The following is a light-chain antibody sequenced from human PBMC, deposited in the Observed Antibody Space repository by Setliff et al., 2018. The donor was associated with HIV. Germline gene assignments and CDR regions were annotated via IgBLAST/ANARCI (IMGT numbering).Light chain of an antibody. CDR1: SSDVGRYDL. Sequence: QSALAQPASVSGSPGQSITISCTGTSSDVGRYDLVSWYQQHPGKALKLIIYQATKRPSGVSNRFSGSKSGNTASLTISGLQAEDEADYYCCSNTGSNTYVFGTGTKVTVL. V-gene: IGLV2-23*01. CDR3: CSNTGSNTYV. J-gene: IGLJ1*01. CDR2: QAT.